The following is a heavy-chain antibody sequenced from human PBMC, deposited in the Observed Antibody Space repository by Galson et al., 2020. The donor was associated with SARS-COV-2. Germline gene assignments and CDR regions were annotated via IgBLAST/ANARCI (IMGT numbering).Heavy chain of an antibody. V-gene: IGHV3-23*01. CDR1: GFTFSSYA. D-gene: IGHD3-22*01. CDR2: ISGSGGST. CDR3: AKDLGITMIVVAMRGAFDI. Sequence: GESLKISCAASGFTFSSYAMSWVRQAPGKGLEWVSAISGSGGSTYYADSVKGRFTISRDNSKNTLYLQMNSLRAEDTAVYYCAKDLGITMIVVAMRGAFDIWGQGTMVTVSS. J-gene: IGHJ3*02.